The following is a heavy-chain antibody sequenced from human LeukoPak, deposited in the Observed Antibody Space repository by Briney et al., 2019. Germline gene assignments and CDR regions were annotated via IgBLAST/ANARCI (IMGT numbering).Heavy chain of an antibody. CDR3: AKDHSSYYYDSSGSPGY. CDR1: GFTFSSYG. V-gene: IGHV3-23*01. CDR2: ISGSGGST. Sequence: PGGSLRLSCAASGFTFSSYGMSWVRQAPGKGLEWVSAISGSGGSTYCADSVKGRFTISRDNSKNTLYLQMNSLRAEDTAVYYCAKDHSSYYYDSSGSPGYWGQGTLVTVSS. D-gene: IGHD3-22*01. J-gene: IGHJ4*02.